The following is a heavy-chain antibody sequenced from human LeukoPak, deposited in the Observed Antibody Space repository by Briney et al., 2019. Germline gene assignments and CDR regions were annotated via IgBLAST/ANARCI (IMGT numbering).Heavy chain of an antibody. CDR1: GFTFSTYA. D-gene: IGHD3-22*01. J-gene: IGHJ4*02. V-gene: IGHV3-23*01. CDR3: ARDRGRYYDSRGFYWGYYFDS. Sequence: PGGSLRLSCAASGFTFSTYAVNWVRQAPGKGLEWVSTISGSGDSTYYAGSVKGRFTISRDNSKDTLYLQMSSVRVDDTAVYYRARDRGRYYDSRGFYWGYYFDSWGQGILVTVST. CDR2: ISGSGDST.